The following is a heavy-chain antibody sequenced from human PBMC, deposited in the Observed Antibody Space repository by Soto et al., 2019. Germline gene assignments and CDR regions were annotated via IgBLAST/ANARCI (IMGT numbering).Heavy chain of an antibody. V-gene: IGHV1-18*01. CDR2: ISAYNGNT. Sequence: ASVKVSCKASGYTFTSYGISWVRQAPGQGLEWMGWISAYNGNTNYAQKLQGRVTITTDTSTSTAYMELRSLRSDDTAVYYCARSDTQPGFFDYWGQGTLVTVSS. J-gene: IGHJ4*02. CDR1: GYTFTSYG. CDR3: ARSDTQPGFFDY.